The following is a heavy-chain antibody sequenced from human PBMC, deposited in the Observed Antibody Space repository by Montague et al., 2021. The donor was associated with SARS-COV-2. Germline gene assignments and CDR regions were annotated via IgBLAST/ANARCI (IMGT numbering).Heavy chain of an antibody. D-gene: IGHD6-13*01. CDR1: GFTFSSYA. V-gene: IGHV3-30*04. Sequence: SLRLSCAASGFTFSSYAMHWVRQAPGKGLEWVAVISYDGTNEYYADSVKGRFTLSRDNSKNTLYLQMNSLRAEDTAVYYCAKAALGSSSYFDYWGQGTLVTVSS. CDR3: AKAALGSSSYFDY. CDR2: ISYDGTNE. J-gene: IGHJ4*02.